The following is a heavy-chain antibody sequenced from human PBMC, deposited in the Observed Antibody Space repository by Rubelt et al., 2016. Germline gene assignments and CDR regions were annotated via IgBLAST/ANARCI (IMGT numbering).Heavy chain of an antibody. V-gene: IGHV4-59*08. J-gene: IGHJ4*02. D-gene: IGHD3-3*01. CDR1: GGSISSYH. Sequence: QVQLQESGPGLVKPSETLSLTCTVSGGSISSYHWSWIRQPPGKGLEWIGYIYYSGSTNYNPSLKSRVTISVDPSKNQFSLKLSSVTAADTAVYYCARGMESTLFYFDSWGLGTLVTVSS. CDR3: ARGMESTLFYFDS. CDR2: IYYSGST.